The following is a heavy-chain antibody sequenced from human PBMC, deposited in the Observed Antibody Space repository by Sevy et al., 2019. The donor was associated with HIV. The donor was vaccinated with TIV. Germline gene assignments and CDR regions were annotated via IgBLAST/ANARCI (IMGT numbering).Heavy chain of an antibody. D-gene: IGHD2-15*01. CDR3: VRDGWNY. Sequence: GGSLRLSCAASGFTFSTSTMNWVRQAPGKGLEWVSLMTSSGSYILYADSVKGRFTISRDNAKNSGFLQMNSLGVEETAVYYCVRDGWNYWGQGTLVTVSS. V-gene: IGHV3-21*01. CDR2: MTSSGSYI. CDR1: GFTFSTST. J-gene: IGHJ4*02.